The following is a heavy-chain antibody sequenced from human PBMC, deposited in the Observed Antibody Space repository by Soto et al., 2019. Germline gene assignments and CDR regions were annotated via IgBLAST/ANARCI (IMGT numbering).Heavy chain of an antibody. V-gene: IGHV3-73*01. CDR3: TRISGYLYDYYGMDV. D-gene: IGHD5-12*01. CDR2: IRSKANSYAT. CDR1: GLTFSGSA. Sequence: GGSLRLSCAASGLTFSGSAIHWVRQASGKGLEWVGRIRSKANSYATAYAASVKGRFTISRDDSKNTAYLQMNSLKTEDTAVYYCTRISGYLYDYYGMDVWGQGTTVTVSS. J-gene: IGHJ6*02.